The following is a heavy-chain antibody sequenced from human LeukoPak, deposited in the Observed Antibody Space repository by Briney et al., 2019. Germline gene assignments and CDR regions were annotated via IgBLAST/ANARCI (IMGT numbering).Heavy chain of an antibody. CDR3: ARSPAAAGTGPFDY. CDR2: IIPIFGTA. CDR1: GGTFSSYA. Sequence: SVKVSCKASGGTFSSYAISWVRQAPGQGLEWMGGIIPIFGTANYAQKFQGRVTLTADESTSTAYMELSSLRSEDTAVYYCARSPAAAGTGPFDYWGQGTLVTVSS. J-gene: IGHJ4*02. V-gene: IGHV1-69*13. D-gene: IGHD6-13*01.